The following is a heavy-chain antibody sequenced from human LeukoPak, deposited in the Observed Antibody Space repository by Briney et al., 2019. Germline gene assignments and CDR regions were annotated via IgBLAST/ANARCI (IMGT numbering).Heavy chain of an antibody. V-gene: IGHV1-2*02. Sequence: ASVKVSCKASVYTLTADYMHWVRQAPVQGREWMGYIYPNSGATHYAPKFQGRVTMTSDTSISTAYMELSGLESDDTAVYYCGTLLSNGPFDYWGQGSLVTVSS. J-gene: IGHJ4*02. CDR3: GTLLSNGPFDY. CDR2: IYPNSGAT. CDR1: VYTLTADY.